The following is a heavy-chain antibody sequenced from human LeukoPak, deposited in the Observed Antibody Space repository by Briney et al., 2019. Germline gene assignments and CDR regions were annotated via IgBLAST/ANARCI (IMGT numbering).Heavy chain of an antibody. Sequence: SETLSLTCTVSGGSISNYYWTWIRQPPGKGLEWIGYIYTGGKTDYNPSLTSRVTISVDTSKNQFFLKLTSMTAADTAVYYCGRGESSGSPSPGYWGQGTLVTVPS. V-gene: IGHV4-4*09. J-gene: IGHJ4*02. CDR1: GGSISNYY. CDR3: GRGESSGSPSPGY. CDR2: IYTGGKT. D-gene: IGHD3-22*01.